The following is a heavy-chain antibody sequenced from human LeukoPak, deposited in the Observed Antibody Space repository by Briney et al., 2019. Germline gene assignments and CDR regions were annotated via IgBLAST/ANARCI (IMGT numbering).Heavy chain of an antibody. J-gene: IGHJ4*02. V-gene: IGHV3-43*02. D-gene: IGHD2-21*02. CDR1: GFTFDDYA. CDR3: AKGGLLRAS. Sequence: GRSLRLSCAASGFTFDDYAMHWVRQAPGKGLEWVSLISGDGGSTYYADSVKGRFTISRDNSKNTLYLQMNSLRAEDTAVYYCAKGGLLRASGGQGTLVTVSS. CDR2: ISGDGGST.